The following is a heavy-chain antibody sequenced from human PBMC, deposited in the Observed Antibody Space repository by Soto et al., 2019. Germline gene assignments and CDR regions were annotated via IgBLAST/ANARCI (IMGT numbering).Heavy chain of an antibody. Sequence: QLQLQESGSGLVKPSQTLSLTCAVSGGSIRSGGYSWSWLRQPPGKGLEWIGYIYHSGSTYYNPSLKSLVTISVDGSKNEFSLKLSSVTAADSAVYYCARVPGPWGHGTMVTVSS. J-gene: IGHJ5*02. CDR3: ARVPGP. V-gene: IGHV4-30-2*01. CDR1: GGSIRSGGYS. CDR2: IYHSGST.